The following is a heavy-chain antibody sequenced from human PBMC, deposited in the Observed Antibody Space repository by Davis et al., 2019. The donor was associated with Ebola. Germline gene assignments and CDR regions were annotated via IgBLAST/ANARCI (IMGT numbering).Heavy chain of an antibody. CDR1: GFTFSSYA. J-gene: IGHJ5*02. V-gene: IGHV3-23*01. CDR3: AKERMTYQLLSNWFDP. D-gene: IGHD2-2*01. CDR2: ISGSGGST. Sequence: GESLKISCAASGFTFSSYAMSWVRQAPGKGLEWVSAISGSGGSTYYADSVKGRFTISRDNSKNTLYLQMNSLRAEDTAIYYCAKERMTYQLLSNWFDPWGQGTLVTVSS.